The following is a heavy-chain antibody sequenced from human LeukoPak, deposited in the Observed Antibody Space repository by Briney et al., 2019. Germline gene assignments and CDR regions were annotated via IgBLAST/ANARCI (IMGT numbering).Heavy chain of an antibody. Sequence: SETLSLTCTVSGGSISSYYWSWIRQPPGKGLEWIGYIYYSGSTNYNPSLKSRVTISVDTSKNQFSLKLSSVTAEDTALYYCAKDYQGSFTLFDYWGQGTLVTVSS. V-gene: IGHV4-59*01. J-gene: IGHJ4*02. D-gene: IGHD3-10*01. CDR2: IYYSGST. CDR3: AKDYQGSFTLFDY. CDR1: GGSISSYY.